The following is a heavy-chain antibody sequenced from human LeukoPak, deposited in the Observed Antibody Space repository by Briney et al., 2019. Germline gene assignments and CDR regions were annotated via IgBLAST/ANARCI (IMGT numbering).Heavy chain of an antibody. J-gene: IGHJ4*02. D-gene: IGHD6-19*01. V-gene: IGHV4-39*01. CDR3: ARQAGPYNSGWYAH. Sequence: PSETLSLTCTVSGGSISSSTYYWGWIRQPPGKGLEWIGSIYFSGRTYYNPSLKSRVTISVDTSKNQFSLKLNSVTAADTAVYYCARQAGPYNSGWYAHWGQGTLVTVSS. CDR2: IYFSGRT. CDR1: GGSISSSTYY.